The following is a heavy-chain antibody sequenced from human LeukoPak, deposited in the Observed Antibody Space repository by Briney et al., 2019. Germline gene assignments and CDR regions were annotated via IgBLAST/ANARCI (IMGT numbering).Heavy chain of an antibody. V-gene: IGHV3-23*01. Sequence: MXWVRQAXGXXLXWVSAISGSGGSTYYADSVKGRFTISRDNSKNTLYLQMNSLRAEDTAVYYCAKVSSSWYYFDYWGQGTLVTVSS. CDR3: AKVSSSWYYFDY. CDR2: ISGSGGST. J-gene: IGHJ4*02. D-gene: IGHD6-13*01.